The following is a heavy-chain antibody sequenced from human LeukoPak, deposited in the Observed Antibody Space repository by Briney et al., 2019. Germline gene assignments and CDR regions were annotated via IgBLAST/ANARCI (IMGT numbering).Heavy chain of an antibody. Sequence: GGSLRLSCAASGFTFSSYWMSWVRQAPGKGLEWVANIKQDGSEKYYVDSVKGRFTISRDNAKNSLYLQMNSLRAEDTAVYYCASDYCSGGSYYFDYWGQGTLVTVSS. D-gene: IGHD2-15*01. J-gene: IGHJ4*02. CDR1: GFTFSSYW. CDR2: IKQDGSEK. V-gene: IGHV3-7*01. CDR3: ASDYCSGGSYYFDY.